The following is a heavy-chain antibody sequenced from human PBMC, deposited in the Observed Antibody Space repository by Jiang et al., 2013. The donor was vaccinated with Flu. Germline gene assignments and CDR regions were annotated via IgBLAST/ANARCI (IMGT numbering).Heavy chain of an antibody. Sequence: PGLVKPSGTLSLTCAVSGGSISSSNWWSWVRQPPGKGLEWIGEIYHSGSTNYNPSLKSRVTISVDKSKNQFSLKLSSVTAADTAVYYCARAMGPYARGDYFDYWGQGTLVTVSS. D-gene: IGHD3-10*02. CDR2: IYHSGST. CDR1: GGSISSSNW. CDR3: ARAMGPYARGDYFDY. V-gene: IGHV4-4*02. J-gene: IGHJ4*02.